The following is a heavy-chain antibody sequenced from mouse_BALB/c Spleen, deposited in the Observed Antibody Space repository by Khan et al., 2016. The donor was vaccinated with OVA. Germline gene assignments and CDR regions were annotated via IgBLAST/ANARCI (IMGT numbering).Heavy chain of an antibody. Sequence: QVQLKQSGPGLVQPSQSPSITCTVSGFSLTNYGVHWVRQSPGKGLEWLGLIWSGGSTDYNAAFISRLSISKDNSKSQVFFKMNSLQANDTAIYYCARNYDYDEGLTYWGQGTLVTVSA. CDR3: ARNYDYDEGLTY. J-gene: IGHJ3*01. CDR2: IWSGGST. CDR1: GFSLTNYG. V-gene: IGHV2-2*02. D-gene: IGHD2-4*01.